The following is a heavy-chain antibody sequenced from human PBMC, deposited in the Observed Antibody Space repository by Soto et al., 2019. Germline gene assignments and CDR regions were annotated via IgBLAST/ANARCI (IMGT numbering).Heavy chain of an antibody. CDR1: GFTFSSHG. J-gene: IGHJ1*01. Sequence: QVQLVESGGGVVQPEKSLRLSCAASGFTFSSHGMHWVRQAPGKGLEWVAVISFDGINKYYADSVKGRFTISRDNSKNTLYLQMNSLRAADTAVYYCASRVPHGTYGAPYFQHWGQGTLVTVS. CDR2: ISFDGINK. D-gene: IGHD1-26*01. V-gene: IGHV3-30*03. CDR3: ASRVPHGTYGAPYFQH.